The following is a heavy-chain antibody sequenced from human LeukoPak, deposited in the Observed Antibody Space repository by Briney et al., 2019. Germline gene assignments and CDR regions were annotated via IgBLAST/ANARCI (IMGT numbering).Heavy chain of an antibody. CDR1: GGSISSYY. V-gene: IGHV4-59*01. D-gene: IGHD3-22*01. J-gene: IGHJ5*02. Sequence: PSETLSLTCTVSGGSISSYYWSWIRQPPGKGLEWIGYIYYSGSTNYNPSLKSRVTISVDTSKNQFSLKLSSVTAADTAVYYCARTRGSWGSSGDYYPRRFDPWGQGTLVTVSS. CDR2: IYYSGST. CDR3: ARTRGSWGSSGDYYPRRFDP.